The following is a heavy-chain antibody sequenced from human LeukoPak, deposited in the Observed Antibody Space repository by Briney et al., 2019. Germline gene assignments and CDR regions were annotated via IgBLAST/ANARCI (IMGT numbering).Heavy chain of an antibody. Sequence: PGGSLRLSCAASGFTFSDYYMSWIRQAPGKGLEWVSYISSSNTIYYADSVKGRFTISRDNAKNSLYLEMNSLRAEDTAVYYCARAIGTYNWFDPWGQGTLVTVSS. CDR3: ARAIGTYNWFDP. CDR2: ISSSNTI. D-gene: IGHD3-22*01. J-gene: IGHJ5*02. CDR1: GFTFSDYY. V-gene: IGHV3-69-1*01.